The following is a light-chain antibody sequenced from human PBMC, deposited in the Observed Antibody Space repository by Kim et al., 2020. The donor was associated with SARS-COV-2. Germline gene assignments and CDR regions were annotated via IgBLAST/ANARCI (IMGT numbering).Light chain of an antibody. CDR1: SLRSYY. Sequence: ELTQDPAVSVALGQTVRITCQGDSLRSYYASWYQQKPGQAPVLVIYGKNNRPSGIPDRFSGSSSGNTASLTITGAQAEDEADYYCNSRDSSGNHLPVV. J-gene: IGLJ2*01. V-gene: IGLV3-19*01. CDR3: NSRDSSGNHLPVV. CDR2: GKN.